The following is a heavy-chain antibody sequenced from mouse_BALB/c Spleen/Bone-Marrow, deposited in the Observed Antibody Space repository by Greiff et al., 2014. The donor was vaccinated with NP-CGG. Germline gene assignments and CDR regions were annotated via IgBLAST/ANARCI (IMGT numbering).Heavy chain of an antibody. CDR2: INPNNGGT. V-gene: IGHV1-18*01. D-gene: IGHD1-1*01. Sequence: LVESGASVKISCKTSGYTFTEYTMPWVKQSHGKSIEWIGGINPNNGGTSYNQKFKGKATLTVDKSSSTAYMELSSLTSEDSAVYYCARCRVYYYANWGQGTTLTVSS. J-gene: IGHJ2*01. CDR3: ARCRVYYYAN. CDR1: GYTFTEYT.